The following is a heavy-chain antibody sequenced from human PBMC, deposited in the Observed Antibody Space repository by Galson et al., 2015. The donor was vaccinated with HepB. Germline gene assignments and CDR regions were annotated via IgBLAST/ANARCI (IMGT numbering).Heavy chain of an antibody. J-gene: IGHJ3*02. CDR3: ARKRGVGAFDI. V-gene: IGHV3-33*08. CDR1: GFTFSSYA. Sequence: SLRLSCAASGFTFSSYAMHWVRQAPGKGLEWVAVIWYDGSNKYYADSVKGRFTISGDNSKNTLYLQMNSLRAEDTAVYYCARKRGVGAFDIWGQGTMVTVSS. CDR2: IWYDGSNK. D-gene: IGHD5-24*01.